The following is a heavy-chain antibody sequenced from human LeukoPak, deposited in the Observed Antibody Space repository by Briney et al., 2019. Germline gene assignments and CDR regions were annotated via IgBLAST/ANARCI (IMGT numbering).Heavy chain of an antibody. V-gene: IGHV3-43*02. CDR3: AKAYSSGWYY. CDR2: ISGDGGST. D-gene: IGHD6-19*01. Sequence: GGSLRLSCAASGFTFSSYDMHWVRQAPGKGLEWVSLISGDGGSTYYADSVKGRFTISRDSSKNSLYLQMNSLRTEDTALYYCAKAYSSGWYYWGQGTLVTVSS. J-gene: IGHJ4*02. CDR1: GFTFSSYD.